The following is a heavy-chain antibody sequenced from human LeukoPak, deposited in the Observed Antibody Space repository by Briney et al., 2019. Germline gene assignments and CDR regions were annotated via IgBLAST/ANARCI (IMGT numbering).Heavy chain of an antibody. CDR1: GFTFSNAW. D-gene: IGHD6-19*01. V-gene: IGHV3-15*01. J-gene: IGHJ3*02. CDR3: TTFSSGWYGAFDI. Sequence: GGSLRLSCAASGFTFSNAWMSWVRQAPGKGLEWVGRTKSKTDGGTTDYAAPVKGRFTISRDDSKNTLYLQMNSLKTEDTAVYYCTTFSSGWYGAFDIWGQGTMVTVSS. CDR2: TKSKTDGGTT.